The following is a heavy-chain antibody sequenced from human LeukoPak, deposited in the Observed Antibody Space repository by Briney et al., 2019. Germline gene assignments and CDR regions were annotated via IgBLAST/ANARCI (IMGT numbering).Heavy chain of an antibody. V-gene: IGHV4-34*01. D-gene: IGHD1-26*01. J-gene: IGHJ6*03. CDR3: ARDPYSGSYGNEYYYYMDV. Sequence: SETLSLTCAVYGRSFSGYYWSWIRQPPGKGLEWIGEINHSGSTNYNPSLKSRVTISVDTSKNQFSLKLSSVTAADTAVYYCARDPYSGSYGNEYYYYMDVWGKGTTVTISS. CDR2: INHSGST. CDR1: GRSFSGYY.